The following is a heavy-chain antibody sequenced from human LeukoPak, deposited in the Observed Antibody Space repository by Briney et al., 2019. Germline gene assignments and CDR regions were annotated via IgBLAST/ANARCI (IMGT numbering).Heavy chain of an antibody. Sequence: PGGSLRLSCAGSGFTFGGYGMHWFRQTPGKGLEGVAVIAYDGSRAFYADSVKGRFTISRDNSKNTMSVQMDDLRAEDTAVYYCTRYNNAHFDYWGQGTLVTVSS. J-gene: IGHJ4*02. CDR3: TRYNNAHFDY. D-gene: IGHD1-14*01. V-gene: IGHV3-33*01. CDR1: GFTFGGYG. CDR2: IAYDGSRA.